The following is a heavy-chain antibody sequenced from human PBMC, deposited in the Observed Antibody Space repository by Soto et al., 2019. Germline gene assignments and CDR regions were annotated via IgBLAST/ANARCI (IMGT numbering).Heavy chain of an antibody. CDR2: MNPNSGNT. CDR3: AREVASGRGPPLDY. J-gene: IGHJ4*02. V-gene: IGHV1-8*01. CDR1: GYTFTSYD. D-gene: IGHD3-10*01. Sequence: QVQLVQSGAEVKKPGASVKVSCKASGYTFTSYDINWVRQATGQGLEWMGWMNPNSGNTGYAQKFQGRVTMTRNTSVSTAYMELSSLRSEDTAVYYCAREVASGRGPPLDYWGQGTLVSVSS.